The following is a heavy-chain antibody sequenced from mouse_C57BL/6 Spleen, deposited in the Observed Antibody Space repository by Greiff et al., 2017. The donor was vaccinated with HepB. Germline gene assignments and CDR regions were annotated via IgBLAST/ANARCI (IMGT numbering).Heavy chain of an antibody. V-gene: IGHV1-82*01. CDR1: GYAFSSSW. CDR3: AIVITTVVPTGYFDV. Sequence: QVHVKQSGPELVKPGASVKISCKASGYAFSSSWMNWVKQRPGKGLEWIGRIYPGDGDTNYNGKFKGKATLTADKSSSTAYMQLSSLTSEDSAVYFCAIVITTVVPTGYFDVWGTGTTVTVSS. CDR2: IYPGDGDT. J-gene: IGHJ1*03. D-gene: IGHD1-1*01.